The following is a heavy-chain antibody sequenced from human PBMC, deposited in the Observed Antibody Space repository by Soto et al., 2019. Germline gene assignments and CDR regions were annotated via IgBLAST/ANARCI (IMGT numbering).Heavy chain of an antibody. J-gene: IGHJ6*02. Sequence: GGSLRLSCAASGFPFSRYDMHWVRQAPGKGLECVAVLWFDGSNEYYADSVQGRFTISRDNSKNTLYLQMDSLRAEDTAVYYCAKVLYASESFDSEEAPYGMDVWGQGTTVTVSS. D-gene: IGHD3-10*01. CDR1: GFPFSRYD. V-gene: IGHV3-33*06. CDR3: AKVLYASESFDSEEAPYGMDV. CDR2: LWFDGSNE.